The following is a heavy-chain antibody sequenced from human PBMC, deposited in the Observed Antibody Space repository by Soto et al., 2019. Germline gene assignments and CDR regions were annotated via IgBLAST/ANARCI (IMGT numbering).Heavy chain of an antibody. CDR2: IYTSGST. D-gene: IGHD3-3*01. CDR1: GGSISSYY. CDR3: ARDGDFWSGYRSAFDI. J-gene: IGHJ3*02. V-gene: IGHV4-4*07. Sequence: SETLSLTCTVSGGSISSYYWSWIRQPAGKGLEWIGRIYTSGSTNYNPSLKSRVTMSVDTSKNQFSLKLSSVSAADTAVYYCARDGDFWSGYRSAFDIWGQGTMVTVSS.